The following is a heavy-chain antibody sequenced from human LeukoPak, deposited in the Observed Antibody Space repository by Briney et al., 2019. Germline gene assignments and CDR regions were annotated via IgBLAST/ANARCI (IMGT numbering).Heavy chain of an antibody. D-gene: IGHD3-16*01. V-gene: IGHV3-30*04. J-gene: IGHJ4*02. CDR1: GFTLNSYI. Sequence: GGSLRLSCEASGFTLNSYIMHWVRQAPGKGLEWVALISFDGRDKQYADSVKGRFTISKDNSKNTLYLQMNSLSGDDTSMYFCARAYGGLIDYWGQGTLVTVSS. CDR3: ARAYGGLIDY. CDR2: ISFDGRDK.